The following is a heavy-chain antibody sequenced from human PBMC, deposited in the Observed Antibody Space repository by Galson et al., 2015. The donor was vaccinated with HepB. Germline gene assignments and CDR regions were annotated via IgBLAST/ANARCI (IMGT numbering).Heavy chain of an antibody. J-gene: IGHJ6*03. CDR3: LDADYYNHMDV. CDR2: IDSDGSTT. CDR1: GFPFSDYW. Sequence: SLRLSCAASGFPFSDYWMHWVRQAPGKGLEWVSRIDSDGSTTNYADSVKGRFSISRDNAKSTVYLQMNSLRTEDTAVYYCLDADYYNHMDVWGRGTTVTVSS. D-gene: IGHD3/OR15-3a*01. V-gene: IGHV3-74*01.